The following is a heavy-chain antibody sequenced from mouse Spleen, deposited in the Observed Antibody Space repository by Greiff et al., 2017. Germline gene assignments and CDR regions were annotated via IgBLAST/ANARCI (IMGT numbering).Heavy chain of an antibody. CDR1: GFSLTSYG. Sequence: VKLVESGPGLVQPSQSLSITCTVSGFSLTSYGVHWVRQSPGKGLEWLGVIWSGGSTDYNAAFISRLSISKDNSKSQVFFKMNSLQADDTAIYYCARDYGYDVGAWFAYWGQGTLVTVSA. CDR2: IWSGGST. CDR3: ARDYGYDVGAWFAY. J-gene: IGHJ3*01. D-gene: IGHD2-2*01. V-gene: IGHV2-4-1*01.